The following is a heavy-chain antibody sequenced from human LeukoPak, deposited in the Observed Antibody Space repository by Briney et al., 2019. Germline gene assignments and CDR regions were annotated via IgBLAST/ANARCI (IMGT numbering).Heavy chain of an antibody. CDR2: INPNSGGT. CDR3: ARSGSAYCGGDCYGSGAFDI. J-gene: IGHJ3*02. V-gene: IGHV1-2*02. CDR1: GYTFTGYY. D-gene: IGHD2-21*01. Sequence: ASVKVSCKASGYTFTGYYMHWVRQAPGQGLEWMGWINPNSGGTNYVQEFQGKVTMTRDTSISTAYMELSRLRSDDTAVYYCARSGSAYCGGDCYGSGAFDIWGQGTMVTVSS.